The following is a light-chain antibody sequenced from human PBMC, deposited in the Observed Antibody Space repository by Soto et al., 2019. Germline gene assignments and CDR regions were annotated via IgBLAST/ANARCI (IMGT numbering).Light chain of an antibody. CDR3: QQYNIWPHT. J-gene: IGKJ2*01. V-gene: IGKV3-15*01. Sequence: EIVMTQSPATLSVPPGERATLSCRASQSVGSNLAWYQQKPGQAPSLLIYGASTRGTGIAARFSGSGSGTEFTLTISSLQSEDFAVYYCQQYNIWPHTFGQGTKLEIE. CDR1: QSVGSN. CDR2: GAS.